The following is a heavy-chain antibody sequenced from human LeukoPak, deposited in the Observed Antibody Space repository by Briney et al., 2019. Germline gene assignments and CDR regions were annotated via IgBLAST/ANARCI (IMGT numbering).Heavy chain of an antibody. Sequence: GGSLRLSCAASGFPFGSYEMNWVRQAPGMGLEWVSYISSGGRTIHYADSVKGRFTISRDNAKNSLYLQMNSLRAEDTAVYYCVRNYYLDSWGQGTLVTVSS. CDR3: VRNYYLDS. J-gene: IGHJ4*02. CDR2: ISSGGRTI. D-gene: IGHD1-7*01. V-gene: IGHV3-48*03. CDR1: GFPFGSYE.